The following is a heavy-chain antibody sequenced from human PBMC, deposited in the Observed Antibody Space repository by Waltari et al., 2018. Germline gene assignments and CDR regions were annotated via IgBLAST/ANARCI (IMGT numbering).Heavy chain of an antibody. CDR1: GGSISSYY. J-gene: IGHJ4*02. D-gene: IGHD3-3*01. CDR2: IYYSGST. CDR3: ARVGYYDFWSGYWGFDY. V-gene: IGHV4-59*01. Sequence: QVQLQESGPGLVKPSETLSLTCTVSGGSISSYYWSWIRQPPGKGLEWIGYIYYSGSTNYNPSLKSRVTISVDTSKNQFSLKLSSVTAADTAVYYCARVGYYDFWSGYWGFDYWGQGTLVTVPS.